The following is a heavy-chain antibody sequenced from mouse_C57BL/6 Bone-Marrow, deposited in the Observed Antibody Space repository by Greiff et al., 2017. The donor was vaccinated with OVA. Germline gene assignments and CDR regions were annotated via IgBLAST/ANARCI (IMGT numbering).Heavy chain of an antibody. CDR2: IDPSGSCT. CDR1: GYTFTSYW. Sequence: QVQLQQPGAELVMPGASVKLSCKASGYTFTSYWMNWVKQRPGQGLEWIGEIDPSGSCTTYNQKFKGKSTLTVDKSSSTTYMQLSSLTSEDSAVYYCSLYYCKRGWYFDVWGTGTTVTVSS. V-gene: IGHV1-69*01. J-gene: IGHJ1*03. D-gene: IGHD2-1*01. CDR3: SLYYCKRGWYFDV.